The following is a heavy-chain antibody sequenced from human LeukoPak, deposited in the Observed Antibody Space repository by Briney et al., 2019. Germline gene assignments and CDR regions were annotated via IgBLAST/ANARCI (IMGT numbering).Heavy chain of an antibody. CDR3: AREGFYSGYDR. CDR1: GFSFSTYG. D-gene: IGHD5-12*01. CDR2: ISTNAGII. V-gene: IGHV3-48*02. Sequence: GGSLRLSCAASGFSFSTYGMTWVRQAPGKGLEWVSYISTNAGIITYAASVQGRFTISRDNARNSLSLQMDSLRDEDTAVYYCAREGFYSGYDRWGQGTLVTVSS. J-gene: IGHJ4*02.